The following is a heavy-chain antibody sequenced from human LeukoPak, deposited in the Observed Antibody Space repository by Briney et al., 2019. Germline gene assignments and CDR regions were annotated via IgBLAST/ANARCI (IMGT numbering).Heavy chain of an antibody. V-gene: IGHV3-23*01. D-gene: IGHD6-6*01. CDR1: RFTFATYG. CDR3: AKRVPYSTSSVYFDH. Sequence: PGGSLRLSCAASRFTFATYGMNWVRQAPGKGLEWISAISDDSTSTYYADSVKGRFTISRDNFKNTLYLQMNSLRAEDTAIYYCAKRVPYSTSSVYFDHWGQGTLVTVSS. CDR2: ISDDSTST. J-gene: IGHJ4*02.